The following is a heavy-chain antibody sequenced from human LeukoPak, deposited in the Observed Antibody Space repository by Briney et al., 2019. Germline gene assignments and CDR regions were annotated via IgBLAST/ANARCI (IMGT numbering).Heavy chain of an antibody. CDR1: GGSISSGGYY. V-gene: IGHV4-31*03. Sequence: PSQTLSLTCTVSGGSISSGGYYWSWIRQHPGKGLEWIGYIYYSGSTYYTPSLKSRVTISVDTSKNQFSLKLSSVTAADTAVCYCAGSSYYYDSGGYYFEYWGQGTLVTVSS. J-gene: IGHJ4*02. CDR2: IYYSGST. CDR3: AGSSYYYDSGGYYFEY. D-gene: IGHD3-22*01.